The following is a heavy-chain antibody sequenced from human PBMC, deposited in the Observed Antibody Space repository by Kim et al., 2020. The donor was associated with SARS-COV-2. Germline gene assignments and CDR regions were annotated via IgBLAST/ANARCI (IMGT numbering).Heavy chain of an antibody. D-gene: IGHD2-21*02. CDR1: GFIFNNAW. CDR3: TPDLGDYWGGDCYSRV. V-gene: IGHV3-15*01. CDR2: INSKANGGTT. J-gene: IGHJ6*02. Sequence: GGSLRLSCAASGFIFNNAWMNCVRQAPGKVLEWVCRINSKANGGTTGYAANVKGRFTISRDDSKNTLYLQMNSPKTEHPAMYYCTPDLGDYWGGDCYSRVWGQGGTLTVS.